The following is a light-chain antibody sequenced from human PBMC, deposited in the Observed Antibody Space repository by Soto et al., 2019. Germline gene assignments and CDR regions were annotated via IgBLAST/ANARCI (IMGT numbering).Light chain of an antibody. CDR1: QSISNR. V-gene: IGKV1-5*03. CDR2: KAS. Sequence: DIQMTQFPSTLSASVGDRVTITCRASQSISNRLAWFQQKSGEAPNLLIHKASSLESGVPSRFSGSGSGTEFTLTISSLQPDDFATSYCQQYNTYSWTFGQGTKV. CDR3: QQYNTYSWT. J-gene: IGKJ1*01.